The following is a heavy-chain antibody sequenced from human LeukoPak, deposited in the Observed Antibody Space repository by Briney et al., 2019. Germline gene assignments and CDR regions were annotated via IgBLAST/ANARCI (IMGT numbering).Heavy chain of an antibody. CDR3: ARSYSGSYQGSFDY. D-gene: IGHD1-26*01. CDR1: GGAINNYY. CDR2: IYYSGST. J-gene: IGHJ4*02. Sequence: PSETLSLTCTVSGGAINNYYWSWIRQPPGKGLEWIGYIYYSGSTNYNPSLKSRVTISVDTSKNQFSLKLSSVTAADTAVYYCARSYSGSYQGSFDYWGQGTLVTVSS. V-gene: IGHV4-59*01.